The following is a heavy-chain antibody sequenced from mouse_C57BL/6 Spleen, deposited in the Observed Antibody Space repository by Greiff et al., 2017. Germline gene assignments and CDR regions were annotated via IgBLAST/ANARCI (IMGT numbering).Heavy chain of an antibody. J-gene: IGHJ4*01. V-gene: IGHV5-9*01. CDR1: GFTFSSYT. D-gene: IGHD4-1*01. CDR3: ARHELGEGAMDY. CDR2: ISGGGGNT. Sequence: EVMLVESGGGLVKPGGSLKLSCAASGFTFSSYTMSWVRQTPEKRLEWVATISGGGGNTYYPDSVKGRFTISRDNAKNTLYLQMSRLRSEDTALYYGARHELGEGAMDYWGQGTSVTVSS.